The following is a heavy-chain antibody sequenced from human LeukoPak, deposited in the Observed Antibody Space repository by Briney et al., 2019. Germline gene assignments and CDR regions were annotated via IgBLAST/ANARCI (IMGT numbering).Heavy chain of an antibody. CDR1: GGSISSYY. CDR3: ASVSSSGWYAIDY. Sequence: SETLSLTCTVSGGSISSYYWSWIRQPPGKGLGWIGYIYFSGSTNYNPSLRSRVTISVDTSKNQFSLKLSSVTAADTAVYYCASVSSSGWYAIDYWGQGTLVTVSS. V-gene: IGHV4-59*01. D-gene: IGHD6-19*01. CDR2: IYFSGST. J-gene: IGHJ4*02.